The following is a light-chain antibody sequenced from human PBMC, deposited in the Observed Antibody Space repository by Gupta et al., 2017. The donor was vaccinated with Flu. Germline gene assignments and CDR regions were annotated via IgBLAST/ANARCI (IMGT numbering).Light chain of an antibody. CDR1: QSASSSY. CDR2: GAS. Sequence: EIVLTQSPGTLSLSPGERATLSCRASQSASSSYLAWYQQKPGQAPRLLSYGASSRATGIPDRFSGSASGTDFTLTSSILEPEDFAVYYCQQYGSSPPITFGQGTRRE. CDR3: QQYGSSPPIT. V-gene: IGKV3-20*01. J-gene: IGKJ5*01.